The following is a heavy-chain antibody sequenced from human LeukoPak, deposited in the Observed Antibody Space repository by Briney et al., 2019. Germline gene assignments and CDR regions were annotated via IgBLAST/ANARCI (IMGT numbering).Heavy chain of an antibody. CDR3: ARDLWRRYYDSSGYSNY. J-gene: IGHJ4*02. V-gene: IGHV3-48*03. CDR1: GFTFSGYE. CDR2: ISSSASTI. Sequence: GGSLRLSCAASGFTFSGYEMNWVRQAPGKGLEWVSYISSSASTIYYADSVKGRFTISRDSAKNSLYLQMNSLRAEDTAVYYCARDLWRRYYDSSGYSNYWGQGTLVTVSS. D-gene: IGHD3-22*01.